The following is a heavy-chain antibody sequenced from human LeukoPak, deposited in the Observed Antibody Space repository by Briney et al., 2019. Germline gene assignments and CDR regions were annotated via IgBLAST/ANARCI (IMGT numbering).Heavy chain of an antibody. CDR2: IYYSGST. CDR1: GGSISSSSYY. J-gene: IGHJ3*02. V-gene: IGHV4-39*07. D-gene: IGHD3-10*01. CDR3: ARWIWFGEFHDAFDI. Sequence: PSETLSLTCTVSGGSISSSSYYWGWIRQPPGKGLEWIGNIYYSGSTYYKPSLKSRVTISEDTSKNQFSLKLSSVTAADTAVYYCARWIWFGEFHDAFDIWGQGTMVTVSS.